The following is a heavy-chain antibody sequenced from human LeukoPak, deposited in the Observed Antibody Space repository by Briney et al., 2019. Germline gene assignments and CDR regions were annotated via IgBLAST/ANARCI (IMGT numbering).Heavy chain of an antibody. CDR3: ARPGCGGNCYSRMDV. D-gene: IGHD2-21*01. J-gene: IGHJ6*04. CDR1: GFTFSSYA. Sequence: PGGSLRLSCAASGFTFSSYAMTWVRQAPGKGLEWISAVSYDITRTFYADSVKGRFAISRDNSRNTLFLQMNSLRADDTAVYYSARPGCGGNCYSRMDVWGKGTTVTVSS. V-gene: IGHV3-23*01. CDR2: VSYDITRT.